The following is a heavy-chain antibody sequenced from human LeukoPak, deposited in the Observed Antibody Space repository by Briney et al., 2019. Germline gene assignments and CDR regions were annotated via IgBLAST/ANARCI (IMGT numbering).Heavy chain of an antibody. V-gene: IGHV5-51*01. D-gene: IGHD6-25*01. CDR2: IYPDDSDT. Sequence: GESLKISCKGSGYSFTSYWIGWVRQMPGKGLEWMGIIYPDDSDTRYSPSFQGHLTISADKSIRTAYLPCRSVQASDSAMSYCARHGGDYCGQGTLVTVSS. CDR1: GYSFTSYW. CDR3: ARHGGDY. J-gene: IGHJ4*02.